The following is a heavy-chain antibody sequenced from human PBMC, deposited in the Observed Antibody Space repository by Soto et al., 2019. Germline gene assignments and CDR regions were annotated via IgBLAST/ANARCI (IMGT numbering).Heavy chain of an antibody. CDR1: GFTFSDYY. V-gene: IGHV3-11*05. Sequence: QVQLVESGGGLVRPGGSLRVSCAASGFTFSDYYMTWIRQAPGKGLEWVSYITGSSDYTNYADSVKGRFTISRDNVKNSLYLQMNSLRAEDTAVYYCAREYYYGMDVWGQGTTVTVSS. J-gene: IGHJ6*02. CDR2: ITGSSDYT. CDR3: AREYYYGMDV.